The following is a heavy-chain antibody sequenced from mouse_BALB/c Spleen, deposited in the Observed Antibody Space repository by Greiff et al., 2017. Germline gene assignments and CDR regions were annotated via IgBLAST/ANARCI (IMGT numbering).Heavy chain of an antibody. CDR1: GFAFSSYD. J-gene: IGHJ4*01. D-gene: IGHD2-1*01. CDR3: ARRGYGKVYAMDY. CDR2: ISSGGGST. V-gene: IGHV5-12-1*01. Sequence: EVQLVESGGGLVKPGGSLKLSCAASGFAFSSYDMSWVRQTPEKRLEWVAYISSGGGSTYYPDTVKGRFTISRDNAKNTLYLQMSSLKSEDTAMYYCARRGYGKVYAMDYWGQGTSVTVSS.